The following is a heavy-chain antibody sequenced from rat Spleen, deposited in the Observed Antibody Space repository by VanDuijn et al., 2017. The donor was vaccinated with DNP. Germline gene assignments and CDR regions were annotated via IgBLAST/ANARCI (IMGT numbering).Heavy chain of an antibody. V-gene: IGHV2-41*01. CDR3: ARAPYYGYTDYFDY. Sequence: QVQLKESGPDLVQPSQTLSLTCTAAGFSLTNYNVHWVRQPPGKGLEWMGVIWNTGGTRYSSALKSRLSINKDTSKSQVFLKMNSLQTEDTATYYCARAPYYGYTDYFDYWGQGVMVTVSS. D-gene: IGHD1-6*01. CDR1: GFSLTNYN. J-gene: IGHJ2*01. CDR2: IWNTGGT.